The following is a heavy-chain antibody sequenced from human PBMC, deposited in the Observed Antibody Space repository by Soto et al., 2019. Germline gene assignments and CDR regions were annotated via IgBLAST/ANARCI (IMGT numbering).Heavy chain of an antibody. D-gene: IGHD3-10*01. CDR2: ISGSGGST. J-gene: IGHJ4*02. CDR3: AKDGFPSFGEFTFDY. CDR1: GVTVSSNY. Sequence: PGGSLRLSCAASGVTVSSNYMSWVRQAPGKGLEWVSAISGSGGSTYYADSVKGRFTISRDNSKNTLYLQMNSLRAEDTAVYYCAKDGFPSFGEFTFDYWGQGTLVTVSS. V-gene: IGHV3-23*01.